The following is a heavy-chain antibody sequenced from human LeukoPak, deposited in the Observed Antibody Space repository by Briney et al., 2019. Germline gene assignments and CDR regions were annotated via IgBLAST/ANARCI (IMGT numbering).Heavy chain of an antibody. Sequence: GGSLRLSCTASGFTFNTYGMHWVRQAPGKGLEWVSAISGSGGSTYYADSVKGRFTISRDNSKNTLYLQMNSLRAEDTAVYYCAKGVGGYPLGYWGQGTLVTVSS. J-gene: IGHJ4*02. D-gene: IGHD2-15*01. CDR3: AKGVGGYPLGY. CDR2: ISGSGGST. V-gene: IGHV3-23*01. CDR1: GFTFNTYG.